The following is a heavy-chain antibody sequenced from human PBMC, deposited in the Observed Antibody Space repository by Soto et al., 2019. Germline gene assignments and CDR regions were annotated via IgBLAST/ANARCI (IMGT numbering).Heavy chain of an antibody. CDR3: ARSDCTGAYCYSWPFNYGVDV. V-gene: IGHV3-33*08. D-gene: IGHD2-21*02. CDR1: GFTFNTYG. Sequence: QVQLVESAGGVVQPGGSLRLSCTTSGFTFNTYGMHWVRQAPGKGLEWVAIIWYDGSNKYYADSVKGRFTISRDNSKNTLYLQMNSLRAEDTALYYCARSDCTGAYCYSWPFNYGVDVWGQGTTVTVSS. J-gene: IGHJ6*02. CDR2: IWYDGSNK.